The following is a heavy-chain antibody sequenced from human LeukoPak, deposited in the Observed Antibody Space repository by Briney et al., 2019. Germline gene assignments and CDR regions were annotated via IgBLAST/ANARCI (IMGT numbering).Heavy chain of an antibody. CDR1: GASIRSGDYY. CDR2: IYDSGST. V-gene: IGHV4-30-4*01. Sequence: SQTLSLTCTVSGASIRSGDYYWSWIRQPPGKCLEWIGYIYDSGSTYYNPSLKSRITISVDTSENRFSLKLSSVTATDTAVYYCARDCSGGSCYGAFDIWGKGTMVTVSS. D-gene: IGHD2-15*01. J-gene: IGHJ3*02. CDR3: ARDCSGGSCYGAFDI.